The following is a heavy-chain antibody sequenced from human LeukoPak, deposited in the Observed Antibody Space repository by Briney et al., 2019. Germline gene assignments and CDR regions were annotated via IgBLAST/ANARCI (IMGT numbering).Heavy chain of an antibody. V-gene: IGHV3-74*01. Sequence: GGSLRLSCAASGFAFSSYWMHWVRQAPGKGLVWVSRISSDGSSTDYADSVKGRFTISRDNAKNSLYLQMNSLRAEDTAVYYCARGAMAGPFDYWGQGTLVIVSS. D-gene: IGHD5-18*01. J-gene: IGHJ4*02. CDR3: ARGAMAGPFDY. CDR1: GFAFSSYW. CDR2: ISSDGSST.